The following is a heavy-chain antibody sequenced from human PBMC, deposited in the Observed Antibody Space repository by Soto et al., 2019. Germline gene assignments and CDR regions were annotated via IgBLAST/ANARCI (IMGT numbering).Heavy chain of an antibody. CDR2: IYSGGST. CDR3: ARENSGWPDAFDI. CDR1: GFTVSDNY. V-gene: IGHV3-66*01. Sequence: EVQLVESGGGLVQPGGSLRLFCAVSGFTVSDNYMSWVRQAPGKGLEWVSVIYSGGSTYYADSVKGRFTISRDNSKNTLCLQMNSLRAEDTAVYYCARENSGWPDAFDIWGQGTMVTVSS. J-gene: IGHJ3*02. D-gene: IGHD6-19*01.